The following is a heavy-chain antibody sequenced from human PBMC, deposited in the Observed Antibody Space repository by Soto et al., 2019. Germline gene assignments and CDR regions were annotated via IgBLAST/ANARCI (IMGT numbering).Heavy chain of an antibody. Sequence: ASVKVSCKASGYTFTGYYMHWVRLAPGQGLEWMGWINPNSGGTNYAQKFQGWVTMTRDTSISTAYMELSRLRSDDTAVYYCARLNYDILTGSRQTDAFDIWGQGTMVTVSS. CDR3: ARLNYDILTGSRQTDAFDI. D-gene: IGHD3-9*01. CDR2: INPNSGGT. J-gene: IGHJ3*02. V-gene: IGHV1-2*04. CDR1: GYTFTGYY.